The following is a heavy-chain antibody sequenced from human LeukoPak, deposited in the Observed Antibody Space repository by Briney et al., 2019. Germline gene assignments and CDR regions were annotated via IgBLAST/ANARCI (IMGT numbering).Heavy chain of an antibody. J-gene: IGHJ4*02. D-gene: IGHD1-26*01. Sequence: SVKVSCKASGGTFSSYAISWVRQAPGQGLEWMGGITPIFGTANYAQKFQGRVTITTDESTSTAYMELSSLRSEDTAVYYCACATYSGGYIYDYWGQGTLVTVSS. CDR3: ACATYSGGYIYDY. CDR1: GGTFSSYA. CDR2: ITPIFGTA. V-gene: IGHV1-69*05.